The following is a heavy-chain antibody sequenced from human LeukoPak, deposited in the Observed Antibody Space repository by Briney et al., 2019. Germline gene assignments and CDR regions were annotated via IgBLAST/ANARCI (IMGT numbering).Heavy chain of an antibody. CDR3: AKKTGTNWFDP. CDR2: IIPILGIA. Sequence: SVKVSCKASGGTFSSYAISWVRQAPGQGLERMGRIIPILGIANYAQKFQGRVTITADKSTSTAYMELSSLRSEDTAVYYCAKKTGTNWFDPWGQGTLVTVSS. D-gene: IGHD7-27*01. CDR1: GGTFSSYA. V-gene: IGHV1-69*04. J-gene: IGHJ5*02.